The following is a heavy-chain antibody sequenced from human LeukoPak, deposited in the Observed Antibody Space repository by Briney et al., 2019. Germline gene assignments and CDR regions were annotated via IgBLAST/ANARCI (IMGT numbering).Heavy chain of an antibody. CDR2: IYTSGDS. CDR3: ARDHDSSGIYYRGTFDI. V-gene: IGHV4-4*07. CDR1: GGSISGYS. J-gene: IGHJ3*02. D-gene: IGHD3-22*01. Sequence: PSETLSLTCTVSGGSISGYSWSWIRQPAGKGLEWIGRIYTSGDSDYSPSLKSLVTMSVDTSKNQFSLKLRSVTAADTAVYYCARDHDSSGIYYRGTFDIWGQGTMVTVSS.